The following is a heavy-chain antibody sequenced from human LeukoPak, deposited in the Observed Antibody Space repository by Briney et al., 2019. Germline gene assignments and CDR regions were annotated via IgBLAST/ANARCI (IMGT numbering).Heavy chain of an antibody. Sequence: GGSLTLSCAASVFTFSGYAMTWVRQAPGKGLEWVGSITGSGDYTYYIDCVKGRFTISRDNSKNILYLQMNSLRGEDTALYYCAKDGLYYDGSAHVYYFDYWGQGTLVAVSS. V-gene: IGHV3-23*01. CDR2: ITGSGDYT. CDR3: AKDGLYYDGSAHVYYFDY. J-gene: IGHJ4*02. CDR1: VFTFSGYA. D-gene: IGHD3-22*01.